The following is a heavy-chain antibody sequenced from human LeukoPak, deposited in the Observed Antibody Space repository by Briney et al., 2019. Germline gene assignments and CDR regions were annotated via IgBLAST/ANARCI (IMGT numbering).Heavy chain of an antibody. D-gene: IGHD3-10*01. V-gene: IGHV1-18*01. J-gene: IGHJ5*02. CDR3: ARGRGSVGKYYYGSGSFGFDP. CDR1: GYTFTSYG. CDR2: ISAYNGNT. Sequence: ASVKVSCKASGYTFTSYGISWVRQAPGQGLEWMGWISAYNGNTNYAQKLQGRVTMTTDTSTSTAYMELRSLRSDDTAVYYCARGRGSVGKYYYGSGSFGFDPWGQGTLVTVSS.